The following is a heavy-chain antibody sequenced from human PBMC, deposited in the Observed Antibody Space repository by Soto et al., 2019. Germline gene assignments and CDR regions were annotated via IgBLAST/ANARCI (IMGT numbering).Heavy chain of an antibody. J-gene: IGHJ5*02. CDR3: ARAPTLSIAVAGTKPSAQHASPTRS. V-gene: IGHV3-30-3*01. CDR2: ISYDGSNK. CDR1: GFTFSSYA. Sequence: GGSLRLSCAASGFTFSSYAMHWVRQAPGKGLEWVAVISYDGSNKYYADSVKGRFTISRDNSKKTLYLQMNSLRAEDTAVYYCARAPTLSIAVAGTKPSAQHASPTRSWGQGTLVTVSS. D-gene: IGHD6-19*01.